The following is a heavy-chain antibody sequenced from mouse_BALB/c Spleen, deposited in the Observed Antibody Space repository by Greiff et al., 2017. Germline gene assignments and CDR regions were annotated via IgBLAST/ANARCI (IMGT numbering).Heavy chain of an antibody. V-gene: IGHV1-87*01. CDR3: ARSGDVAWFAY. CDR1: GYTFTSYW. J-gene: IGHJ3*01. Sequence: QVQLQQSGAELARPGASVKLSCKASGYTFTSYWMQWVKQRPGQGLEWIGAIYPGDGDTRYTQKFKGKATLTADKSSSTAYMQLSSLASEDSAVYYCARSGDVAWFAYWGQGTLVTVSA. CDR2: IYPGDGDT. D-gene: IGHD3-1*01.